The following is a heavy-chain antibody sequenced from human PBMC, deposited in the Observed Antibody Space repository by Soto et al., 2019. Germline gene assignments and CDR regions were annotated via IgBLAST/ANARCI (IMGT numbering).Heavy chain of an antibody. Sequence: QVQLVQSGAEVKKPGSSVKVSCKASGGSFSSYAISWVRQAPVQGLEWMGGIIPIFGTATYAQKFQGRVTIIADKSTSTAYMELSSLRSEDTAVYYCARAGPVAGNHAFDIWGQETLVTVSS. CDR3: ARAGPVAGNHAFDI. D-gene: IGHD6-19*01. CDR2: IIPIFGTA. V-gene: IGHV1-69*06. CDR1: GGSFSSYA. J-gene: IGHJ3*02.